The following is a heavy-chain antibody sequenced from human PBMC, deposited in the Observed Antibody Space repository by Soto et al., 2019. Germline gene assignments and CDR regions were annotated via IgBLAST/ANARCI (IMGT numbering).Heavy chain of an antibody. D-gene: IGHD3-16*01. J-gene: IGHJ4*02. V-gene: IGHV3-23*01. Sequence: EVQLLESGGGLVQPGGSLRLSCAASGFTFSSYAMSWVRQAPGKGLEWVSVISGSGDSTYYADSVKGRFTISRDNSKNTLYLQKNSPRAEDTAVYFLAKRGSWGYLGYRGQGTLVTVSS. CDR3: AKRGSWGYLGY. CDR1: GFTFSSYA. CDR2: ISGSGDST.